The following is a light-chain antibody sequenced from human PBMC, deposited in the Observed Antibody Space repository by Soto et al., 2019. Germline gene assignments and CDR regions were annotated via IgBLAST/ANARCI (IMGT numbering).Light chain of an antibody. CDR1: QSISSW. CDR3: QQYNSYPLT. Sequence: DIQMTPSPSTLSASVGDRVTITCRASQSISSWLAWYQQKPGKAPKLLIYDASSLESGVPSRFRGSGSGTEFTLTISSLQPDDFATYCCQQYNSYPLTFGGGTKVEIK. J-gene: IGKJ4*01. V-gene: IGKV1-5*01. CDR2: DAS.